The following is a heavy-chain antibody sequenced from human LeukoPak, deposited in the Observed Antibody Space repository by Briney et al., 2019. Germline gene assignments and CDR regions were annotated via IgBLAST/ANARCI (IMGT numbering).Heavy chain of an antibody. D-gene: IGHD3-22*01. CDR2: IGTAGDT. Sequence: GGSLRLSCAASGFTFSSYDMHWVRQATGKGLEWVSAIGTAGDTYYPGSVKGRFTISRENAKNSLYLQMNSLRAGDTAVYHCARGGTYYYDSSGYYYFDYWGQGTLVTVSS. CDR1: GFTFSSYD. V-gene: IGHV3-13*01. CDR3: ARGGTYYYDSSGYYYFDY. J-gene: IGHJ4*02.